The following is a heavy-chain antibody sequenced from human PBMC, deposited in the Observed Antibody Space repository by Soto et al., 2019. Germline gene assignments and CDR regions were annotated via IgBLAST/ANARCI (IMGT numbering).Heavy chain of an antibody. J-gene: IGHJ4*02. CDR1: GFSLSARGVG. CDR2: IYWNDDK. V-gene: IGHV2-5*01. CDR3: AHSPWGAAPDY. Sequence: QITLEESGPTLVKPTQTLTLTCTFSGFSLSARGVGVGWIRQPPGKALEWLALIYWNDDKRYTPSLKSRLTNPQDTSKNQVVLTMTNMDPVDTATYYCAHSPWGAAPDYWGQGTLVTVSS. D-gene: IGHD3-16*01.